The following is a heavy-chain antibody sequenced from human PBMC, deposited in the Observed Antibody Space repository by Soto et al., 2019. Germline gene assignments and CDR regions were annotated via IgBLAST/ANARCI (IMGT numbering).Heavy chain of an antibody. CDR3: ARVPKHLRDWYYYDSSGYSPPSDAFDI. CDR1: GGTFSSYA. Sequence: SVKVSCKASGGTFSSYAISWVRQAPGQGLEWMGGIIPIFGTANYAQKFQGRVTITADESTSTAYMELSSLRSEDTAVYYCARVPKHLRDWYYYDSSGYSPPSDAFDIWGQGTMVTVSS. J-gene: IGHJ3*02. CDR2: IIPIFGTA. V-gene: IGHV1-69*13. D-gene: IGHD3-22*01.